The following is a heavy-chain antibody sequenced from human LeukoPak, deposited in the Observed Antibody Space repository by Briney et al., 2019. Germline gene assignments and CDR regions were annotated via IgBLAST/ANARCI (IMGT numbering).Heavy chain of an antibody. D-gene: IGHD3-10*01. Sequence: NPSETLSLTCTVSGGSISSSSYYWGWIRQPPGKGLEWIGEINHSGSTNYNPSLKSRVTISVDTSKNQFSLKLSSVTAADTAVYYCARGRRGVRGVIITDSRFDYWGQGTLVTVSS. V-gene: IGHV4-39*07. J-gene: IGHJ4*02. CDR3: ARGRRGVRGVIITDSRFDY. CDR2: INHSGST. CDR1: GGSISSSSYY.